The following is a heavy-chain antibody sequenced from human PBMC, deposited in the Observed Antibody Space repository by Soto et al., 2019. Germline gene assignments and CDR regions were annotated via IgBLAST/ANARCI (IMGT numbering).Heavy chain of an antibody. CDR1: GYTFTDYG. CDR2: NTSYNDNT. CDR3: ARCSRYDFGSDSTSPSYYFDY. J-gene: IGHJ4*02. D-gene: IGHD3-3*01. Sequence: QIQLVQSGAEVKKPGASVKVSCKASGYTFTDYGITWVRQAPGQGLEWMGWNTSYNDNTNYAHKLMGRVTMTTDTSTTTTYMELRSLRSDDTAVYYCARCSRYDFGSDSTSPSYYFDYWGQGTLVTVSS. V-gene: IGHV1-18*01.